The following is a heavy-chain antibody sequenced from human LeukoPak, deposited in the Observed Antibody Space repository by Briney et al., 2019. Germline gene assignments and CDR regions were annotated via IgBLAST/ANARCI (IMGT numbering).Heavy chain of an antibody. CDR3: ARSESDSSGYFLDAFDI. J-gene: IGHJ3*02. CDR1: GGSISSYY. Sequence: SETLSLTCTVSGGSISSYYWSWIRQPPGKGLEWIGYIYYSGSTNYNPSLKSRVTISVDTSKNQSSLKLSSVTAADTAVYYRARSESDSSGYFLDAFDIWGQGTMVTVSS. D-gene: IGHD3-22*01. V-gene: IGHV4-59*08. CDR2: IYYSGST.